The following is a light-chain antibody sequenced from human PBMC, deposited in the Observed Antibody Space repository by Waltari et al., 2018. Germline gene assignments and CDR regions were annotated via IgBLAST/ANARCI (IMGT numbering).Light chain of an antibody. J-gene: IGKJ1*01. CDR2: WSS. CDR3: LQYYNTPQT. Sequence: DIVMTQSPDSLAVSLGERATINCKSSQSVLYSSNNKNYLAWFQQRPGQPPKLLIYWSSPRESGVPDRFSASGSGTDFTLTISSLQAEDVAVYYCLQYYNTPQTFGQGTRVEIK. V-gene: IGKV4-1*01. CDR1: QSVLYSSNNKNY.